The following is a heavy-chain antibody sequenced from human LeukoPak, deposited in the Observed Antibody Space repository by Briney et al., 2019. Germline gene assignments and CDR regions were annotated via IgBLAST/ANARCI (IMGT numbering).Heavy chain of an antibody. CDR3: ARDDNSVHCSSTSCYKGRNPYYMDV. CDR2: IIPIFGTA. V-gene: IGHV1-69*05. J-gene: IGHJ6*03. Sequence: GASVKVSCKASGGTFSSYAISWVRQAPGQGLEWMGGIIPIFGTANYAQKFQGRVTITTDESTSTAYMELSSLRSEDTAVYYCARDDNSVHCSSTSCYKGRNPYYMDVWGKGTTVTVSS. D-gene: IGHD2-2*02. CDR1: GGTFSSYA.